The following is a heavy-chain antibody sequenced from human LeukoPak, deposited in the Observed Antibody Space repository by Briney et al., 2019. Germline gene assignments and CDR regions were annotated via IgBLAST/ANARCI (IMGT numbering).Heavy chain of an antibody. V-gene: IGHV1-8*01. CDR2: MNPNSGNT. J-gene: IGHJ6*03. CDR3: ARGLHIVVVTAISYYMDV. CDR1: GYTFTSYD. D-gene: IGHD2-21*02. Sequence: ASVTVSCTASGYTFTSYDINWVRQAPGQGLEWMGWMNPNSGNTGYAQKFQGRVTMTRNTSISTAYMELNSLRSEDTAVYYCARGLHIVVVTAISYYMDVWGKGTTVTVSS.